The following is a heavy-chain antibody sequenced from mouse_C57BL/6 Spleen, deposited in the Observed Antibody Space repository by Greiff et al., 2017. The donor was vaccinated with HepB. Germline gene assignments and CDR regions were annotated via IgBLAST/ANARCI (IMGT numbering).Heavy chain of an antibody. J-gene: IGHJ1*03. CDR3: ARYSNYEDWYFDV. CDR1: GFTFSDYG. V-gene: IGHV5-17*01. Sequence: EVMLVESGGGLVKPGGSLKLSCAASGFTFSDYGMHWVRQAPEKGLEWVAYISSGSSTIYYADTVKGQFTISRDNAKNTLFLQMTSLRSEDTAMYYCARYSNYEDWYFDVWGTGTTVTVSS. D-gene: IGHD2-5*01. CDR2: ISSGSSTI.